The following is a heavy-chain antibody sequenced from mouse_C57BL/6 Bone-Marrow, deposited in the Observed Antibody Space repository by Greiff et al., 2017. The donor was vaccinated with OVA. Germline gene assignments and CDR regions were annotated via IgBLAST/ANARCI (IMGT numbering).Heavy chain of an antibody. CDR1: GYAFSSYW. Sequence: VKLMESGAELVKPGASVKISCKASGYAFSSYWMNWVKQRPGKGLEWIGQIYPGDGDTTYNGKFKGKATLTADKSSSTAYMHLSSRTSEDSAVYFCARSYYYGSRGYFDVWGTGTTVTVSS. D-gene: IGHD1-1*01. J-gene: IGHJ1*03. CDR3: ARSYYYGSRGYFDV. V-gene: IGHV1-80*01. CDR2: IYPGDGDT.